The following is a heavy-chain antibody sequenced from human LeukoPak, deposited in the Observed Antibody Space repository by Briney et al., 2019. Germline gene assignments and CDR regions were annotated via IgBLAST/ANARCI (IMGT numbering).Heavy chain of an antibody. Sequence: PGGSLRLSCAASGFTFSSYGMHWVRQAPGKGLEWVAVISYDGSNKYYADSVKGRFTISRDNSKNTLYLQMNSLRAEDTAVYYCAKWDTAYDAFDIWGQGTMVTVSS. J-gene: IGHJ3*02. CDR1: GFTFSSYG. CDR2: ISYDGSNK. D-gene: IGHD5-18*01. CDR3: AKWDTAYDAFDI. V-gene: IGHV3-30*18.